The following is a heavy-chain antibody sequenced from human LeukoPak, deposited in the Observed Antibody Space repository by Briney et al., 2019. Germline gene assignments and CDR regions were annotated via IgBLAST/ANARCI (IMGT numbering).Heavy chain of an antibody. CDR1: GYTFTGYY. CDR3: ARDRGRRCCSSTSCYNFDY. V-gene: IGHV1-2*02. J-gene: IGHJ4*02. CDR2: INPNSGGT. Sequence: ASVKVSCKASGYTFTGYYMHWVRQAPGQGLEWMGWINPNSGGTNYAQKFQGRVTMTRDTSISTAYMELSRLRSDDTAVYYCARDRGRRCCSSTSCYNFDYWGQGTLVTVSS. D-gene: IGHD2-2*01.